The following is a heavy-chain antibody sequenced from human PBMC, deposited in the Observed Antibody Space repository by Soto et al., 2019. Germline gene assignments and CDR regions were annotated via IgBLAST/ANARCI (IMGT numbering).Heavy chain of an antibody. J-gene: IGHJ4*02. CDR3: ASTIAARPSYHFDY. D-gene: IGHD6-6*01. CDR1: GYTFTSYG. Sequence: GASVKVSCKASGYTFTSYGISWVRQAPGQGLEWMGWISAYNGNTNYAQKLQGRVTMTTDTSTSTAYMELRSLRSDDTAVYYCASTIAARPSYHFDYWGQGTLVTVSS. CDR2: ISAYNGNT. V-gene: IGHV1-18*01.